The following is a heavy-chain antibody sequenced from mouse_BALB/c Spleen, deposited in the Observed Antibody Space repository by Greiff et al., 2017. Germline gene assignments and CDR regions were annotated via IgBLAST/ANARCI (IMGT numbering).Heavy chain of an antibody. CDR2: ISSGGSYT. D-gene: IGHD2-3*01. CDR1: GFTFSSYG. CDR3: ARHPIYDGYYGDY. J-gene: IGHJ2*01. Sequence: DVHLVESGGDLVKPGGSLKLSCAASGFTFSSYGMSWVRQTPDKRLEWVATISSGGSYTYYPDSVKGRFTISRDNAKNTLYLQMSSLKSEDTAMYYCARHPIYDGYYGDYWGQGTTLTVSS. V-gene: IGHV5-6*01.